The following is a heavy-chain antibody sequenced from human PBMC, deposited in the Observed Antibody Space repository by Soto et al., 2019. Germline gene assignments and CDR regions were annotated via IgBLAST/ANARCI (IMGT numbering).Heavy chain of an antibody. CDR3: VRSGTSSGRFSDY. CDR2: IYPSDSDI. J-gene: IGHJ4*02. V-gene: IGHV5-51*01. D-gene: IGHD2-15*01. CDR1: GYTFTSYW. Sequence: PGESLKISCKGSGYTFTSYWIGWVRQMPGEGLEWMGVIYPSDSDIRYSPSFQGKVTISADKSITTAYLQWSSLKAADTAMYYCVRSGTSSGRFSDYWSQGTLVTVSS.